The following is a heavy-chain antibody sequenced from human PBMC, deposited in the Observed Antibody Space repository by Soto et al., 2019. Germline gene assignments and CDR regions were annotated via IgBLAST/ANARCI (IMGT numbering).Heavy chain of an antibody. Sequence: GASVKVSCKASGGTFSSYAISWVRQAPGQGLEWMGGIIPIFGTANYAQKFQGRVTITADESTSTAYMELSSLRSEDTAVYYCARQHISIAARRGTYYYGMDVWGQGTTVTVSS. CDR2: IIPIFGTA. D-gene: IGHD6-6*01. CDR1: GGTFSSYA. CDR3: ARQHISIAARRGTYYYGMDV. J-gene: IGHJ6*02. V-gene: IGHV1-69*13.